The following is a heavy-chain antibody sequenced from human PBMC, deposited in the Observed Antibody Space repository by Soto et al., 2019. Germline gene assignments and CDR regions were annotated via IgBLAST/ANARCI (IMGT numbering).Heavy chain of an antibody. Sequence: EVQLVESGGGLVKPGGSLRLSCAASGFTFSSYSMNWVRQAPGKGLECVSSISSSSSYIYYADSVKGRFTISRDNAKNSLCLQMNSLRAEDTAVYYCARAGYSSSWYRENYYYGMDVWGQGTTVTVSS. CDR1: GFTFSSYS. J-gene: IGHJ6*02. D-gene: IGHD6-13*01. CDR2: ISSSSSYI. V-gene: IGHV3-21*01. CDR3: ARAGYSSSWYRENYYYGMDV.